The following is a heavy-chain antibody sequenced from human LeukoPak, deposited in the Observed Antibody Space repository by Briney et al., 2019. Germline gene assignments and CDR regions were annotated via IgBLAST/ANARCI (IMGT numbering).Heavy chain of an antibody. J-gene: IGHJ4*02. V-gene: IGHV1-2*02. Sequence: ASVKVSCKASGYTFTAYFMHWVRQARGQGLEWMGWINPHSGGRNYAQKFQGRVTMTRDTSISTAYMELSRLRSDDTAVYYCARGDRYCISTNCSPDYWGQGTLVTVSS. CDR1: GYTFTAYF. CDR2: INPHSGGR. CDR3: ARGDRYCISTNCSPDY. D-gene: IGHD2-2*01.